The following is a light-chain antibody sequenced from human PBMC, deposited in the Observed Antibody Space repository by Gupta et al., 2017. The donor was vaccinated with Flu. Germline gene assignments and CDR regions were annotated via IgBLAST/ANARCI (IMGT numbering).Light chain of an antibody. V-gene: IGLV7-43*01. CDR2: STT. CDR1: TGAVTTDYY. Sequence: TVTLTCAASTGAVTTDYYPNWSQQSTGQAPRALIYSTTNRHSWTPARFSGSLLGGKAALTLSGVQPEDEAEYYCLLYYGGNQGVFGGGTRLTVL. J-gene: IGLJ3*02. CDR3: LLYYGGNQGV.